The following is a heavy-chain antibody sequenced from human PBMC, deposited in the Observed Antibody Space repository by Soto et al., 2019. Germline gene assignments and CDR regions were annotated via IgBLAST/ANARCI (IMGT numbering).Heavy chain of an antibody. D-gene: IGHD3-10*01. CDR1: GGTFSSYA. V-gene: IGHV1-69*12. Sequence: QVQLVQSGAEVKKPGSSVKVSCKASGGTFSSYAISWVRQAPGQGLEWMGGIIPIFGTANYAQKFQGRDTITADESTSTAYMELSSLRAEDTAVYYCASTPVKGNAFDIWGQGTMVTVSS. CDR2: IIPIFGTA. J-gene: IGHJ3*02. CDR3: ASTPVKGNAFDI.